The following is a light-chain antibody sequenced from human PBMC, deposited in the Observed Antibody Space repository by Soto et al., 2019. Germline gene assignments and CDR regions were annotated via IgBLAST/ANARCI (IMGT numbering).Light chain of an antibody. CDR3: QSYDTGLSVV. Sequence: QSVLTQPPSVSGAPGQRVTISCTGSSSNIGAGYDVHWYQQLPGTAPKLLIYANSNRPSGVRDRFSGSKSGTSASLAITGLQAEDEAHYYCQSYDTGLSVVFGGGTKLTVL. J-gene: IGLJ2*01. V-gene: IGLV1-40*01. CDR1: SSNIGAGYD. CDR2: ANS.